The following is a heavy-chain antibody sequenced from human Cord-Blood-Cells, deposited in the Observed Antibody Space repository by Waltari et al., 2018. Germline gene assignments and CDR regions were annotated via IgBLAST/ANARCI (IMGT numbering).Heavy chain of an antibody. V-gene: IGHV1-69*01. J-gene: IGHJ2*01. CDR2: IIPIFGTA. CDR1: GGTFSSYA. CDR3: ARGALYSNSSQNWYFDL. Sequence: QVQLVQSGAEVKKPGSSVKVSCKASGGTFSSYAISWVRPAPGQGLEWMGGIIPIFGTANYAQKFQGRVTITADESTSTAYMELSSLRSEDTAVYYCARGALYSNSSQNWYFDLWGRGTLVTVSS. D-gene: IGHD6-6*01.